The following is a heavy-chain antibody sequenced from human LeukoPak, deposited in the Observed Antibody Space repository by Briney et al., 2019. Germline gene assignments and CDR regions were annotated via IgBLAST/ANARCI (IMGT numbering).Heavy chain of an antibody. J-gene: IGHJ4*02. CDR3: ATAVNDILTGYYYYFDY. D-gene: IGHD3-9*01. CDR1: GYTLTELS. V-gene: IGHV1-24*01. CDR2: FDPEDGET. Sequence: ASVKVSCKVSGYTLTELSMHWVRQAPGKGREWMGGFDPEDGETIYAQKFQGRVTMTEDTSTDTAYMELSSLRSEDTAVYYGATAVNDILTGYYYYFDYGGQGTLVTVSS.